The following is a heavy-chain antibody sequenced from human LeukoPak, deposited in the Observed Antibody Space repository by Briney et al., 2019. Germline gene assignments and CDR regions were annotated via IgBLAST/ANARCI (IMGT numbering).Heavy chain of an antibody. V-gene: IGHV1-18*01. CDR3: AREGRNRRDAYNWVMDN. CDR2: ISAYNGNT. J-gene: IGHJ4*02. D-gene: IGHD5-24*01. CDR1: GYTFTSYG. Sequence: GASVKVSCKASGYTFTSYGISWVRQAPGQGLEWMGWISAYNGNTNYAQKLQGRVTMTTDTSTSTAYMELRSLRSDDTAVYYCAREGRNRRDAYNWVMDNWAQGTRVTASS.